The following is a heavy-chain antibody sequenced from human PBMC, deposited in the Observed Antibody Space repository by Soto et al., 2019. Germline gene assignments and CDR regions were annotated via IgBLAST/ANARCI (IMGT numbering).Heavy chain of an antibody. J-gene: IGHJ4*02. V-gene: IGHV3-33*01. CDR1: GFTFSNYG. CDR3: ARRAPPGGYFDY. Sequence: QVQLVESGGGVVQPGRSLRLSCAASGFTFSNYGMHWVRQAPGKGLEWVAVMWYDGSIQNYADSVKGRFSISRDTPKNTLDLQMNSLTADDTAVYYCARRAPPGGYFDYWGQGTLVTVSS. CDR2: MWYDGSIQ. D-gene: IGHD1-26*01.